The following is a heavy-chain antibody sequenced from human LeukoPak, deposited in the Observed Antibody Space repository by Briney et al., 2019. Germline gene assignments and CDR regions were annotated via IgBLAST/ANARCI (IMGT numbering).Heavy chain of an antibody. J-gene: IGHJ6*03. CDR1: GYTFTSYY. D-gene: IGHD2-15*01. CDR3: ARASGCSGGSCYSGDYYYYMDV. V-gene: IGHV1-46*01. Sequence: PGASVKVCRKASGYTFTSYYMHWVRQAPGQGLEWMGIINPSGGSTSYAQKFQGRVTMTRDTSTSTVYMELSSLRSEDTAVYYCARASGCSGGSCYSGDYYYYMDVWGKGTTVTVSS. CDR2: INPSGGST.